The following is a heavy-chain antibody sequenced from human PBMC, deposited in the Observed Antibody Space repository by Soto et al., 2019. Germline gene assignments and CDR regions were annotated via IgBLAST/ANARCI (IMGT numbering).Heavy chain of an antibody. CDR1: GFTFSSYA. CDR2: ISYDGSNK. V-gene: IGHV3-30-3*01. J-gene: IGHJ6*02. CDR3: ARDPWRYSYGSDYYYYYGMDV. D-gene: IGHD5-18*01. Sequence: GGSLRLSCAASGFTFSSYAMHWVRQAPGKGLEWVAVISYDGSNKYYADSVKGRFTISRDNSKNTLYLQMNSLRAEDTAVYYCARDPWRYSYGSDYYYYYGMDVWGQGTTVTVSS.